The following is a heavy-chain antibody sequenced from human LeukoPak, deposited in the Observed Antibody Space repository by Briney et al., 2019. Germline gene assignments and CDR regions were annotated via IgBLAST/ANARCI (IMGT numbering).Heavy chain of an antibody. D-gene: IGHD3-10*01. CDR1: GGSFSGCY. CDR3: ARVFVGSGSWIHYYMDV. V-gene: IGHV4-34*01. CDR2: INHSGST. J-gene: IGHJ6*03. Sequence: PSETLSLTCAVYGGSFSGCYWSWIRQSPGKGLEWIGQINHSGSTTLNPPLKNPVTLSLKVSRNQFSLKLTSVTAADTAVYYCARVFVGSGSWIHYYMDVWGKGTTVTVSS.